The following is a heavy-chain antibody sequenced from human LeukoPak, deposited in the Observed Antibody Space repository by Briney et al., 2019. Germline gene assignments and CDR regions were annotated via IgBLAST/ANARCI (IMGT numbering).Heavy chain of an antibody. V-gene: IGHV3-30*18. D-gene: IGHD1-26*01. J-gene: IGHJ6*02. Sequence: GRSLRLSCAASGFTFSSYGMHWVRQAPGKGLEWVAVISYDGSNKYYADSVKGRFTISRDNSKNTLYLQMNSLRAEDTAAYYCAKYGFNWGVGATRYYYYYYGMDVWGQGTTVTVSS. CDR2: ISYDGSNK. CDR3: AKYGFNWGVGATRYYYYYYGMDV. CDR1: GFTFSSYG.